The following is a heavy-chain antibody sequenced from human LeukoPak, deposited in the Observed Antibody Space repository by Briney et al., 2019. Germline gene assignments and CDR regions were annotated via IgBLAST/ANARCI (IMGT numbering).Heavy chain of an antibody. CDR3: ARDMYYDILTGYFTYAFDI. J-gene: IGHJ3*02. D-gene: IGHD3-9*01. Sequence: GGSLRLSCAASGFTFSSYWMHWVRQPPGKGLVWVSRINSDGSSTSYADSVKGRFTISRDNAKNTLYLQINSLRAEDTAVYYCARDMYYDILTGYFTYAFDIWGQGTMVTVSS. V-gene: IGHV3-74*01. CDR2: INSDGSST. CDR1: GFTFSSYW.